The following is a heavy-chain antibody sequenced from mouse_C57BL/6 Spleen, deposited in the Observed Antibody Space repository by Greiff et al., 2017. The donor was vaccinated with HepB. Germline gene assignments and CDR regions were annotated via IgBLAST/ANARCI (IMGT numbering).Heavy chain of an antibody. CDR1: GYTFTSYW. D-gene: IGHD3-2*02. Sequence: QVQLQQPGTELVKPGASVKLSCKVSGYTFTSYWMHWVKQRPGQGLEWIGNINPSNGGTNYNEKFKSKATLTVDKSSSTAYMQLSSLTSEDSAVYYCARWTAQVHAMDYWGQGTSVTVSS. CDR3: ARWTAQVHAMDY. J-gene: IGHJ4*01. CDR2: INPSNGGT. V-gene: IGHV1-53*01.